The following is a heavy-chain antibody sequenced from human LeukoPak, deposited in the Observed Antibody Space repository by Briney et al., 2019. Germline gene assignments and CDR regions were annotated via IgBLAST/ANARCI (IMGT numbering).Heavy chain of an antibody. D-gene: IGHD2-2*01. CDR1: GYSFPTYG. Sequence: ASVKVSCKTSGYSFPTYGISWVRQAPGQGLEWMGGIIPIFGTANYAQKFQGRVTITTDDSTSTAYMELSSLRSEDTAVYYCARARGASSDAFDIWGQGTMVTVSS. CDR2: IIPIFGTA. V-gene: IGHV1-69*05. CDR3: ARARGASSDAFDI. J-gene: IGHJ3*02.